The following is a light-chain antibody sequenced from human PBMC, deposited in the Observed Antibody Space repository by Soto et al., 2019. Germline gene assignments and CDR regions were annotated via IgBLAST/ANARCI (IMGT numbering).Light chain of an antibody. V-gene: IGKV3-20*01. CDR2: GAS. J-gene: IGKJ3*01. Sequence: EIVLTQSPGTLSLSPGERATLSCRASQSVRSSYLAWYQQKPGQAPRLLIYGASSRATGIPDRFSGSGSGTDFTLTISRLEPEDFAVYYCQQYGISPFTFGPGTKVDIK. CDR3: QQYGISPFT. CDR1: QSVRSSY.